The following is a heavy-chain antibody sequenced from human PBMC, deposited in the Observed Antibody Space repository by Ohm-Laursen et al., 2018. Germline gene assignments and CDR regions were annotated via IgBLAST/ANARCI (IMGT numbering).Heavy chain of an antibody. D-gene: IGHD3-10*01. CDR2: INSNSGGT. V-gene: IGHV1-2*02. J-gene: IGHJ4*02. Sequence: SVKVSCKASGYTFTGYYMHWVRQAPGQGLEWMGWINSNSGGTNYAQRFQGRVTMTRDTSTSTVYMELSSLRSEDTAVYYCARDRYYGSGSYRPPADWGQGTLVTVSS. CDR1: GYTFTGYY. CDR3: ARDRYYGSGSYRPPAD.